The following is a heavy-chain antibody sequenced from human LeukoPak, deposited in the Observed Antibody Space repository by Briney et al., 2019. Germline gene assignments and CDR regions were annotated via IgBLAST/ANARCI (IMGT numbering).Heavy chain of an antibody. CDR3: ARSGYSSSLRFFDY. D-gene: IGHD6-6*01. J-gene: IGHJ4*02. Sequence: SETLSLTCTVSGGSISSYYWSWIRQPPGKGLEWIGYIYYSGSTNYNPSLKSRVTISVDTSKNQFSLKLSSVTAADTAVYYSARSGYSSSLRFFDYWGQGTLVTVSS. CDR1: GGSISSYY. V-gene: IGHV4-59*12. CDR2: IYYSGST.